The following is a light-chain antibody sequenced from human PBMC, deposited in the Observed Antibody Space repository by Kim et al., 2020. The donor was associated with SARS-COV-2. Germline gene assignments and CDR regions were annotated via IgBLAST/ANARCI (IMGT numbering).Light chain of an antibody. CDR2: DAS. Sequence: ASLGDRVTITCRATQSIRNWLAWYQQKPGKAPKLLIYDASGLDTGVPSRFSGSGSGTEFTLTISSLQPDNFATYYCQQYNSHAITFGGGTKMDIK. V-gene: IGKV1-5*01. CDR3: QQYNSHAIT. J-gene: IGKJ4*01. CDR1: QSIRNW.